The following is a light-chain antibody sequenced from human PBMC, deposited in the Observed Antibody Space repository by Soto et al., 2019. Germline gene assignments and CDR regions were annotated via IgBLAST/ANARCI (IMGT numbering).Light chain of an antibody. CDR3: QQYGSSPPLT. CDR1: QSVSSSY. V-gene: IGKV3-20*01. J-gene: IGKJ4*01. CDR2: GAS. Sequence: EIVLTQSPGTLSLSPGERATLSCRASQSVSSSYLAWHQQKPGQAPRLLIYGASSRAAGIPDRFSGSRSGTDFTLTISRLEPEDFAVYYCQQYGSSPPLTFGGGTEVEIK.